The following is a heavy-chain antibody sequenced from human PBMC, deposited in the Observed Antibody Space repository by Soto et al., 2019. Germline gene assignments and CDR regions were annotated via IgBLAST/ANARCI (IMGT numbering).Heavy chain of an antibody. CDR1: GGTFSSYT. V-gene: IGHV1-69*08. CDR2: IIPILGIA. D-gene: IGHD1-26*01. J-gene: IGHJ4*02. CDR3: ARDVSMEGEDY. Sequence: QVQLVQSGAEVKKPGSSVKVSCKASGGTFSSYTISWVRQAPGQGLEWMGRIIPILGIANYAQKFQGRVTITADKSASTAYMELSSLRSEDTAVYYCARDVSMEGEDYWGQGTLVTVSS.